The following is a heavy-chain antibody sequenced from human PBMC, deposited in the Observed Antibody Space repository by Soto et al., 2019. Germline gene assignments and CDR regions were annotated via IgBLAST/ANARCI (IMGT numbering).Heavy chain of an antibody. D-gene: IGHD2-15*01. CDR3: ARDGGGGRSGGFDI. V-gene: IGHV3-74*01. J-gene: IGHJ3*02. CDR2: INSDGSST. Sequence: GGSLRLSCAASGFTFRSYWMHWVRQAPGKGLVWVSRINSDGSSTIYADSVKGRLTMSRDNAKNTVYLQMNSLRAEDTAVYHCARDGGGGRSGGFDIWGQGTMVTVSS. CDR1: GFTFRSYW.